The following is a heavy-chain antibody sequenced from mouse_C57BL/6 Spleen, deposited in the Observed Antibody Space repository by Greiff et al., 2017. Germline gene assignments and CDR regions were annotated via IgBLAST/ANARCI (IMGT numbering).Heavy chain of an antibody. CDR1: GYTFTSYW. CDR2: IDPSDSYT. D-gene: IGHD2-3*01. V-gene: IGHV1-69*01. CDR3: GGGVTAGRGDY. Sequence: QVQLQQPGAELVMPGASVKLSCKASGYTFTSYWMHWVKQRPGQGLEWIGEIDPSDSYTNYNQKFKGKSTLTVDKSSSTAYMQLSSLTSEDSAVYCGGGGVTAGRGDYGGQGTTLTVSS. J-gene: IGHJ2*01.